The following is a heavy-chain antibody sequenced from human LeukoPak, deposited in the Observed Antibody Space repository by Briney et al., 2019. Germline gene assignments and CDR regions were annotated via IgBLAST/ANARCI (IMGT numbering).Heavy chain of an antibody. J-gene: IGHJ3*02. V-gene: IGHV1-18*01. D-gene: IGHD3-10*01. CDR3: ARAWGGYYGSGSYLGHAFDI. Sequence: ASVKVSCKASGYTFTSYGISWVRQAPGQGLEWMGWISAYNGNTNYAQKLQGRVTMTTDTSTSTAYMELRSLRSDDTAVYYCARAWGGYYGSGSYLGHAFDIWGQGTMVTVSS. CDR2: ISAYNGNT. CDR1: GYTFTSYG.